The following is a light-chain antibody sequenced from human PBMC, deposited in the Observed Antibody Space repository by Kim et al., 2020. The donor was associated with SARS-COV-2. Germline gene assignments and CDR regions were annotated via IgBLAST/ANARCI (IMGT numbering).Light chain of an antibody. CDR3: SSYTSSSTRV. CDR1: SSDVGGYNY. Sequence: QSVLTQPASVSGSPGQSITISCTGISSDVGGYNYVSWYQQHPGKAPKLMIYDVSNRPSGVSNRFSGSKSGNTASLTISGLQAEDEADYYCSSYTSSSTRVFGGGTQLTVL. CDR2: DVS. V-gene: IGLV2-14*03. J-gene: IGLJ3*02.